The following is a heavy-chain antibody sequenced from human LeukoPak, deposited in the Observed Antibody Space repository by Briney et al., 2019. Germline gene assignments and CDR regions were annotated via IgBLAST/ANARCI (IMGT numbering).Heavy chain of an antibody. J-gene: IGHJ4*02. CDR3: ARVSAATIDY. CDR2: IYYSGST. Sequence: SETLSLTCTVSGCSISSYDWSWIRQPPGKGLEWIGYIYYSGSTNYDPSLKSRVTISVDTSKNQFSLKLSSVTAADTAVYYCARVSAATIDYWGQGTLVTVSS. V-gene: IGHV4-59*01. CDR1: GCSISSYD. D-gene: IGHD2-15*01.